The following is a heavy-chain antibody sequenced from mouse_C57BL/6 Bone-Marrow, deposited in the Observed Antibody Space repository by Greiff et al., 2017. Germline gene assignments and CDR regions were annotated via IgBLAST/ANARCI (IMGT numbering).Heavy chain of an antibody. D-gene: IGHD2-3*01. J-gene: IGHJ4*01. CDR1: GFSLTSYG. V-gene: IGHV2-2*01. CDR3: ARTRGDDGPNPYAMDY. Sequence: VQLQQSGPGLVQPSQSLSITCTVSGFSLTSYGVHWVRQSPGKGLEWLGVIWSGGSTDYNAAFISRLSISKDNSKSQVFFKMNSLQADDTAIYYCARTRGDDGPNPYAMDYWGQGTSVTVSS. CDR2: IWSGGST.